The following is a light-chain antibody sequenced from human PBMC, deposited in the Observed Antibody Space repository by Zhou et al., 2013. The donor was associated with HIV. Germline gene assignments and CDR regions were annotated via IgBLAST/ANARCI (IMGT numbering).Light chain of an antibody. CDR3: QQANSFPWT. V-gene: IGKV1D-12*01. CDR2: GAS. Sequence: DIQMTQSPSSVSASVGDRITITCRASQGISKWLAWYQQKPGKAPKLLIYGASSLQSGVPSRFSGSGFGTDFTLTINRLHPEDFATYYCQQANSFPWTFGQGTKVEVK. CDR1: QGISKW. J-gene: IGKJ1*01.